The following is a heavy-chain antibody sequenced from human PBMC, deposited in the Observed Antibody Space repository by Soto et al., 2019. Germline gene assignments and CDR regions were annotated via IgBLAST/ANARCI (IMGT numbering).Heavy chain of an antibody. Sequence: PSETLSLTCTVSGGSISSGGYYWSWIRQHPGKGLEWIGYIHYSGTTYYNPSLKSRLTMSVDSSKNQFSLKVYSVTAADTAIYYCARIAVTYYYHDMDVWGQGTTVTVSS. CDR1: GGSISSGGYY. V-gene: IGHV4-31*03. J-gene: IGHJ6*02. CDR3: ARIAVTYYYHDMDV. CDR2: IHYSGTT. D-gene: IGHD6-19*01.